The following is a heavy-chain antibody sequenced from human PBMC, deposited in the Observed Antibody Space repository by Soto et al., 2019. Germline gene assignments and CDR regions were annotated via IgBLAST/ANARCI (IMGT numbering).Heavy chain of an antibody. Sequence: SVKVSCKASGGTFSRYTISWGRQAPGQGLEWMGRIIPILGIANYAQKFQGRVTITADKSTSTAYMELSSLRSEDTAVYYCARLVVPAAASSDMDVWGKGTTVTVSS. CDR1: GGTFSRYT. J-gene: IGHJ6*03. CDR3: ARLVVPAAASSDMDV. V-gene: IGHV1-69*02. D-gene: IGHD2-2*01. CDR2: IIPILGIA.